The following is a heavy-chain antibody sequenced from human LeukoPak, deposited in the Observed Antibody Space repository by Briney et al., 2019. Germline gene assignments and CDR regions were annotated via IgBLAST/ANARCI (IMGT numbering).Heavy chain of an antibody. CDR3: ARGKSGYEFPSYWYFDL. D-gene: IGHD5-12*01. CDR1: GGSFSGYY. CDR2: INHSGST. V-gene: IGHV4-34*01. Sequence: SETLSLTCAVYGGSFSGYYWSWIRQPPGKGLEWIREINHSGSTNYNPSLKSRVTISVDTSKNQFSLKLSSVTAADTAVYYCARGKSGYEFPSYWYFDLWGRGPLVIVSS. J-gene: IGHJ2*01.